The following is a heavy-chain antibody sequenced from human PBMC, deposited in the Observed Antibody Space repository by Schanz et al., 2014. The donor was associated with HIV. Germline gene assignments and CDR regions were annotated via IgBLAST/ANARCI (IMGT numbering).Heavy chain of an antibody. Sequence: EVQLLESGGGLVQPGGSLRLSCAASGFTFSTYAMSWVRQAPEKGLEWVSSAGTGGDTYYADSVKGRFTVSRDNSKNMLYLQMNSLRAEDTAVYYCAREGGNLVEGGYCFDYWGQGTLVTVSS. CDR3: AREGGNLVEGGYCFDY. J-gene: IGHJ4*02. D-gene: IGHD2-15*01. CDR2: AGTGGDT. CDR1: GFTFSTYA. V-gene: IGHV3-23*01.